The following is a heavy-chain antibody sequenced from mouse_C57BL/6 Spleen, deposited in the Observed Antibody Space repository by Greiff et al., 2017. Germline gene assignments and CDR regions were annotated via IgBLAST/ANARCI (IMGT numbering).Heavy chain of an antibody. CDR3: AREGLSYAMDY. CDR1: GFTFSDYY. CDR2: INYDGSST. V-gene: IGHV5-16*01. D-gene: IGHD3-3*01. J-gene: IGHJ4*01. Sequence: EVQLVASEGGLVQPGSSMKLSCTASGFTFSDYYMAWVRQVPEKGLEWVANINYDGSSTYYLDSLKSRFIISRDTAKNILYLQMSSLKSEDTATYYCAREGLSYAMDYWGQGTSVTVSS.